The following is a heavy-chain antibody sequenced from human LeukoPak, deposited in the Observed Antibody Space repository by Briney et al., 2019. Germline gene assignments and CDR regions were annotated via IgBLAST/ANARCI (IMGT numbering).Heavy chain of an antibody. CDR3: AKGPNYYDSSGYYSGY. V-gene: IGHV3-23*01. CDR1: GFTFSSYA. CDR2: ISGSGGST. J-gene: IGHJ4*02. Sequence: GGSLRLSCAASGFTFSSYAMSWVRQAPGKGLEWVSAISGSGGSTYYADSVKGRFTISRDNSKNTLYLQMNSLRAKDTAVYYCAKGPNYYDSSGYYSGYWGQGTLVTVSS. D-gene: IGHD3-22*01.